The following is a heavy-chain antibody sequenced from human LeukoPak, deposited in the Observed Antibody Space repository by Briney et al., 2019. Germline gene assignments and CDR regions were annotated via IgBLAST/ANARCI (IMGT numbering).Heavy chain of an antibody. CDR1: GFTFSSYA. D-gene: IGHD3-22*01. J-gene: IGHJ4*02. Sequence: GGSLTLSCAASGFTFSSYAMSWVRQAPGKGLEWVSAISGSGGSTYYADSVKGRFTISRDNSKNTLYLQRNSLRAEDTAVYYCAKVSSSGFLDFWGRGTVVSVFS. CDR2: ISGSGGST. CDR3: AKVSSSGFLDF. V-gene: IGHV3-23*01.